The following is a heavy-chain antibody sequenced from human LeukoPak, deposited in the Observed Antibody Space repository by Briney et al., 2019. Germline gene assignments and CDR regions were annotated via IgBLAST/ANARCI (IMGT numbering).Heavy chain of an antibody. CDR1: GITFSRSW. J-gene: IGHJ4*02. V-gene: IGHV3-7*04. CDR2: IKEDGSEK. Sequence: GGSLRLSCAASGITFSRSWMSWVRQAPGKGLEWVAFIKEDGSEKYYVDSVKGRFTISRDNAENSLYLQMNSLRAEDTAVYYCARDRGGRTGLDDWGQGTLVSVSS. D-gene: IGHD2-15*01. CDR3: ARDRGGRTGLDD.